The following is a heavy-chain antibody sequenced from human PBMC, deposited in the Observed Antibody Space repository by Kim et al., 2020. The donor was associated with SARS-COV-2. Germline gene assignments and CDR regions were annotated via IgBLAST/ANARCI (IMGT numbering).Heavy chain of an antibody. D-gene: IGHD1-1*01. V-gene: IGHV3-11*01. J-gene: IGHJ4*02. CDR3: ARPGAGYNAFDY. Sequence: YDYPVKRRWTTTGDDTKNTLYMQMNSLRAEDTAVYYCARPGAGYNAFDYWGQGALVTVSS.